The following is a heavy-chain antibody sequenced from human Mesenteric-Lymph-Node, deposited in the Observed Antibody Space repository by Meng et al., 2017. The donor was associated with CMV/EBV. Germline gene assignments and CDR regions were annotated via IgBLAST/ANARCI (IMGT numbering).Heavy chain of an antibody. CDR1: GASISNSTYD. J-gene: IGHJ4*02. D-gene: IGHD3-22*01. CDR3: ARRGNYDSDYSEY. CDR2: VHHSGTT. Sequence: QGAGQGRVKPSGTLPPSCIVFGASISNSTYDWTWIRQPPGKGLEWIGSVHHSGTTYYNPSLKGRLTISVDTSANLFSLRLTTVTAADTATYYCARRGNYDSDYSEYWGQGTLVTVSS. V-gene: IGHV4-39*01.